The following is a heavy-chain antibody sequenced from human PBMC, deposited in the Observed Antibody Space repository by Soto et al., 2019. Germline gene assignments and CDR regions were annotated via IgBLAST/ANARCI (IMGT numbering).Heavy chain of an antibody. J-gene: IGHJ4*02. V-gene: IGHV4-34*01. Sequence: ASETLSLTCAVYGGSFSGYYWSWIRQPPGKGLEWIGEINHSGSTNYNPSLKSRVTISVDTSKNQFSLKLSSVTAADTAVYYCARAYCTNGVCYDFDYWGQGTLVTVSS. D-gene: IGHD2-8*01. CDR2: INHSGST. CDR1: GGSFSGYY. CDR3: ARAYCTNGVCYDFDY.